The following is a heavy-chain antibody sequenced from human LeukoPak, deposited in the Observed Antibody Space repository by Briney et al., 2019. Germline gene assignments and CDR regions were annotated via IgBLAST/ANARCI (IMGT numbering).Heavy chain of an antibody. CDR3: ARKGFIVVVPAAISGMDV. CDR1: GFTFSSYS. Sequence: GGSLRLSCAASGFTFSSYSMNWVRQAPGKGLEWVSYISSSSSTIYYADSVKGRFTISRDNAKNSLYLQMNSLRAEDTAVYYCARKGFIVVVPAAISGMDVWGQGPTVPVSS. CDR2: ISSSSSTI. D-gene: IGHD2-2*01. J-gene: IGHJ6*02. V-gene: IGHV3-48*04.